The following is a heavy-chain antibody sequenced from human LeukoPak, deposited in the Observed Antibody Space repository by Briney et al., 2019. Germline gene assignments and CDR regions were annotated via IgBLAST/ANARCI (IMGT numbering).Heavy chain of an antibody. CDR1: GFTFSNYA. CDR3: ATYSSGWSLGGY. D-gene: IGHD6-19*01. Sequence: GGSLRLSCAASGFTFSNYAMSWVRQAPGTGLEWVSGISGSGGSTYYADSVKGRFTISRDNSKNTLYLQMNSLRAEDTAVYYCATYSSGWSLGGYWGQGTLVTVSS. CDR2: ISGSGGST. J-gene: IGHJ4*02. V-gene: IGHV3-23*01.